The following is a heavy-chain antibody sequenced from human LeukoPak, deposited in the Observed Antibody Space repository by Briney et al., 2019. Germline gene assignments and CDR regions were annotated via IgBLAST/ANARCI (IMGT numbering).Heavy chain of an antibody. CDR1: KFTFSNYW. D-gene: IGHD4-17*01. Sequence: GGSLRLSCAASKFTFSNYWMHWVRRAPGKGLVWVSRINSDGSDTRYADSVEGRFTISRDNAKNTLYLQMHGLRVEDTAVYYCARDRRLGYGDYDAFDIWGQGTMVTVSS. CDR3: ARDRRLGYGDYDAFDI. CDR2: INSDGSDT. V-gene: IGHV3-74*01. J-gene: IGHJ3*02.